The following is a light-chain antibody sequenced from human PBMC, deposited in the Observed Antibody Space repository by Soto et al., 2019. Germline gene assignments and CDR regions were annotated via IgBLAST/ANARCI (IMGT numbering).Light chain of an antibody. CDR3: QQYNSSPLT. J-gene: IGKJ4*01. Sequence: DIQMTQSPSTLYASVGDRVTITCRASQSIGASLAWFQQKQGKAPNLLIYKASSLESGVPSRFSGSGSGTDFTLTISTLQPDDFAAYYCQQYNSSPLTFGGGTKVEIK. CDR2: KAS. CDR1: QSIGAS. V-gene: IGKV1-5*03.